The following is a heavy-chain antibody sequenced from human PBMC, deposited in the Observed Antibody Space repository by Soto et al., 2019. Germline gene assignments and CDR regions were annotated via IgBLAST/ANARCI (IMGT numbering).Heavy chain of an antibody. CDR1: GGSSSSYY. V-gene: IGHV4-59*08. CDR3: ARGGHCTNGVCSALDY. J-gene: IGHJ4*02. Sequence: PSETLSLTCTVSGGSSSSYYWSWIRQPPGKGLEWIGYVFYVGSPNYNPSLKSRVTISVDTSKKQCSLKLSSVTAADTAVYYCARGGHCTNGVCSALDYWGQGTLVTVSS. CDR2: VFYVGSP. D-gene: IGHD2-8*01.